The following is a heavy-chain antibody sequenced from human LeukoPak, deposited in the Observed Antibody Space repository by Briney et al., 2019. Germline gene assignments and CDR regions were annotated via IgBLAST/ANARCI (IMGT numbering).Heavy chain of an antibody. CDR3: ARDYYGSGSPTTFDY. CDR1: GFTFSNYA. V-gene: IGHV3-48*01. CDR2: ISSSSSTI. D-gene: IGHD3-10*01. Sequence: GGSLRLSCAASGFTFSNYAMSRVRQAPGKGLEWVSYISSSSSTIYYADSVKGRFTISRDNAKNSLYLQMNSLRAEDTAVYYCARDYYGSGSPTTFDYWGQGTLVTVSS. J-gene: IGHJ4*02.